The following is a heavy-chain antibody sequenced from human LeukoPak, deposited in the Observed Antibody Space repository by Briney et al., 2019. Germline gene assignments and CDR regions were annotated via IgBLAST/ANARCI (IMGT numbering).Heavy chain of an antibody. CDR1: GFTFSTYA. D-gene: IGHD6-6*01. V-gene: IGHV3-23*01. J-gene: IGHJ5*02. CDR2: ISDRGTVT. CDR3: ARIGIASQTDH. Sequence: GGSLRLSCAASGFTFSTYAMSWVRQAPGKGLDWVSSISDRGTVTYYADSVKGRFTSSRDNSKNTLYLQMNRLRAEDTAVYYCARIGIASQTDHWGQGTLVTVSS.